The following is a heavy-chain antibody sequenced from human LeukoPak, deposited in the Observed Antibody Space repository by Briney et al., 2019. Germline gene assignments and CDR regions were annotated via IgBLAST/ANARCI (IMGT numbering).Heavy chain of an antibody. Sequence: PGGSLRLSCAASGFTFSNYCMHWVRQAPGKGLVWVSRINSDGSDTTYADSVKGRFTISRDNAKNTMYLQMNSLRAEDTAVYYCAREKYCGGDCFSFDYWGQGTLVTVSS. CDR1: GFTFSNYC. CDR3: AREKYCGGDCFSFDY. J-gene: IGHJ4*02. V-gene: IGHV3-74*01. D-gene: IGHD2-21*02. CDR2: INSDGSDT.